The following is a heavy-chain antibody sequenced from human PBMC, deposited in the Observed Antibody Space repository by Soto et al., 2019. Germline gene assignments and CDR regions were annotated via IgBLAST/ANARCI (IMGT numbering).Heavy chain of an antibody. CDR2: VYYSGST. J-gene: IGHJ5*02. CDR1: GASIISTTSSYY. CDR3: ARHFPLRVVRSTYFDA. D-gene: IGHD3-3*01. Sequence: PSETLSLTXTVSGASIISTTSSYYWGWIRQPPGKGLEWIGSVYYSGSTYFNPSLKSRVTISVDTPQNQFSLKLSSVTAADTAVYYCARHFPLRVVRSTYFDAWGQGTLVTVSS. V-gene: IGHV4-39*01.